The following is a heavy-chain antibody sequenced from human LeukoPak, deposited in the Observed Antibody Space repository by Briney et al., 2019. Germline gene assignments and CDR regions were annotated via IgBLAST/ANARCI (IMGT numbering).Heavy chain of an antibody. V-gene: IGHV4-38-2*02. CDR2: IHQSGSP. J-gene: IGHJ4*02. D-gene: IGHD6-13*01. Sequence: SETLSLTCTVSGYSISSDYYWGWIRQPPGKGLEWLGNIHQSGSPYYNPSLQNRVTISVDTSKNQLSLKLSSVTAADTAVYYCARRAQLDYFDYWGQGTLVTVSS. CDR3: ARRAQLDYFDY. CDR1: GYSISSDYY.